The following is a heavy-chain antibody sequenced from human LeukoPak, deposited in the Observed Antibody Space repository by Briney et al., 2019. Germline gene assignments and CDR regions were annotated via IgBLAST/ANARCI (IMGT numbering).Heavy chain of an antibody. J-gene: IGHJ4*02. Sequence: PGRSLRLSCAASGFTFSSYAMHWVRQAPGKGLEWVAVISYDGSNKYYADSVKGRFTISRDNSKNTLYLQMYSLRAEDTAVYYCARDGLPLEWLLQPLDYWGQGTLVTVSS. D-gene: IGHD3-3*01. V-gene: IGHV3-30-3*01. CDR1: GFTFSSYA. CDR3: ARDGLPLEWLLQPLDY. CDR2: ISYDGSNK.